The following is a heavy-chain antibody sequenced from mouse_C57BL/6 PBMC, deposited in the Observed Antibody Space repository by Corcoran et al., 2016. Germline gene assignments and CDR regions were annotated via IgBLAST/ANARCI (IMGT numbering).Heavy chain of an antibody. D-gene: IGHD2-4*01. Sequence: EVQLQQSGPELVKPGASVKISCKASGYTFTDYYMNWVKQSHGKSLEWIGDINPNNGGTSYNQKFKGKATLTVDKSSSTAYMELRSLTSEDSAVYYCARSSYYDYDVHYFDYWGQGTTLTVSS. V-gene: IGHV1-26*01. CDR3: ARSSYYDYDVHYFDY. CDR1: GYTFTDYY. CDR2: INPNNGGT. J-gene: IGHJ2*01.